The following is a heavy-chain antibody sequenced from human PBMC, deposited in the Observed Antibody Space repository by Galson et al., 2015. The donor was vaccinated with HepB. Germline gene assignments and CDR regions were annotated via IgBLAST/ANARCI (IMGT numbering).Heavy chain of an antibody. D-gene: IGHD3-22*01. V-gene: IGHV6-1*01. CDR1: GDSVSSNSAA. J-gene: IGHJ4*02. CDR3: ARPNTAGAYLTMIVGYGYQYYFDY. Sequence: CAISGDSVSSNSAAWNWIRQSPSRGLEWLGRTYYRSKWYNDYAVSVKSRIIINPDTSKNQFSLQLNSVTPEDTAVYYCARPNTAGAYLTMIVGYGYQYYFDYWGQGTLVTVSS. CDR2: TYYRSKWYN.